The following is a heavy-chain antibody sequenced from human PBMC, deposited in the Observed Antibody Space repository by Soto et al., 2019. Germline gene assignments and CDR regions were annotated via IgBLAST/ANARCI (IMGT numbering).Heavy chain of an antibody. Sequence: PGGSLRLSCAASGFTFSSYAMSWVRQAPGKGLEWVSAISGSGGSTYYADSVKGRFTISRDNSKNTLYLQMNSLRAEDTAVYYCAKRMVTRVYYYYGMDVWGQGTTGTVSS. CDR2: ISGSGGST. J-gene: IGHJ6*02. D-gene: IGHD2-21*02. CDR1: GFTFSSYA. V-gene: IGHV3-23*01. CDR3: AKRMVTRVYYYYGMDV.